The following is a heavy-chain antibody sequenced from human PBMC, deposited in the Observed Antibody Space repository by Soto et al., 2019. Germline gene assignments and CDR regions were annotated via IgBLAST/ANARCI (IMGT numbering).Heavy chain of an antibody. D-gene: IGHD3-9*01. V-gene: IGHV4-39*01. CDR2: IYYSGSA. CDR3: ARAHRYCDWTIHSYGMDV. Sequence: PSETLSLTCTVSGGSISSSSYYWGWIRQPPGKGLEWIGSIYYSGSAYYNPSLKSRVTISVDTSKNQFSLKLSSVTAADTAVYYCARAHRYCDWTIHSYGMDVWGQGTTVTVSS. CDR1: GGSISSSSYY. J-gene: IGHJ6*02.